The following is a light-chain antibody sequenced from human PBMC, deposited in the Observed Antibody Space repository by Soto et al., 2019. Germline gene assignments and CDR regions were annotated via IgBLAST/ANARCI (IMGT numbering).Light chain of an antibody. V-gene: IGKV3-15*01. J-gene: IGKJ1*01. CDR3: QQYNDRPPWT. Sequence: EIGMTQSPATLSVSPGERATLSCRVSQSVSGNLSWYQQKPGQAPRLLIYGTTTRATGIPARFSGSGSVTEFTLTFSSLQSEDFAVYFCQQYNDRPPWTFGQGTKVAI. CDR1: QSVSGN. CDR2: GTT.